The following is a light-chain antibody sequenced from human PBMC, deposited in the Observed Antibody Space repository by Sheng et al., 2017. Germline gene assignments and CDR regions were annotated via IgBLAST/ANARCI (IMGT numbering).Light chain of an antibody. V-gene: IGKV3-15*01. CDR1: ESIGIK. Sequence: ELVMTQSPASLSVSPGERATLSCRASESIGIKLAWYQQKPGQVPRLLLYDASTRATGFPARFSGSGSGTEFTLTISSLQSEDIAVYYCQHYIKWPPTFGQGTKVEIK. CDR3: QHYIKWPPT. J-gene: IGKJ1*01. CDR2: DAS.